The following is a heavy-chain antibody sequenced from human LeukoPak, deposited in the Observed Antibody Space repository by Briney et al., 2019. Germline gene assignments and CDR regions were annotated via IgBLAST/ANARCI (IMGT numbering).Heavy chain of an antibody. CDR3: ARGPAGYN. Sequence: GGSLRLSCAASGFTVSSNHMSWVRQAPGKGLEWVSVIYSGGSTDYADSVKGRFTISRDNLKNTLYLQMNSLRAEDTAVYYCARGPAGYNWGQGPLVNFSS. D-gene: IGHD1-1*01. CDR1: GFTVSSNH. V-gene: IGHV3-53*01. CDR2: IYSGGST. J-gene: IGHJ4*02.